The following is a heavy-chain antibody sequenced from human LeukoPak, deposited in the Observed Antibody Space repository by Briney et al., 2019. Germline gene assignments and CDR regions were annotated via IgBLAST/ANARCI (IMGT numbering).Heavy chain of an antibody. CDR2: MNPNSGNT. J-gene: IGHJ4*02. CDR3: ASPNLIAAAAMGY. V-gene: IGHV1-8*01. CDR1: GYTFTSYD. Sequence: ASVKVSCTASGYTFTSYDINWVRQATGQGLEWMGWMNPNSGNTGYAQKFQGRVTMTRNTSISTAYMELSSLRSEDTAVYYCASPNLIAAAAMGYWGQGTLVTVSS. D-gene: IGHD6-13*01.